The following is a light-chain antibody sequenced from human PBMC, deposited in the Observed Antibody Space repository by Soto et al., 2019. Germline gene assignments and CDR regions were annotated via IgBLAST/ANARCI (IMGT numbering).Light chain of an antibody. Sequence: QSVLAQPPSVSAAPGQNVTISCSGSSSNIGGNSVSWYQQLPGTAPKLLIYDDNKRPSGIPDRFSGSKSGTSATLGITGFQTGDEADYYCGSWDSSLSAYVFGTGTKVTVL. CDR3: GSWDSSLSAYV. CDR2: DDN. CDR1: SSNIGGNS. V-gene: IGLV1-51*01. J-gene: IGLJ1*01.